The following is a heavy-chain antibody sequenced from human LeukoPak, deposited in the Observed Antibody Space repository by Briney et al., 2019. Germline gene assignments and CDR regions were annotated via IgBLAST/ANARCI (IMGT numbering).Heavy chain of an antibody. J-gene: IGHJ4*02. CDR2: ISSSSSYI. D-gene: IGHD1-26*01. CDR3: ARDRNEWELLEYDY. CDR1: GFTFSSYS. V-gene: IGHV3-21*01. Sequence: GGSLRLSCAASGFTFSSYSMNWVRQAPGKRLEWVSSISSSSSYIYYAGSVKGRFTISRDNAKNSLYLQMNSLRAEDTAVYYCARDRNEWELLEYDYWGQGTLVTVSS.